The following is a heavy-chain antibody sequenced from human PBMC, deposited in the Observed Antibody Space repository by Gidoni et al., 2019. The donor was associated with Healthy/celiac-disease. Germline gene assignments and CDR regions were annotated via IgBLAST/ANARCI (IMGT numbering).Heavy chain of an antibody. CDR3: AVAGCSGGSCYP. V-gene: IGHV3-21*01. J-gene: IGHJ5*02. CDR1: GFTFSSYR. D-gene: IGHD2-15*01. CDR2: ISSSSSYI. Sequence: EVQLVASGGGLVKPGGSLRLSCAASGFTFSSYRMNWVRQAPGKGLEWVSSISSSSSYIYYADSVKCRFTISRDNAKNSLYLQMNSLRAEDTAVYYCAVAGCSGGSCYPWGQGTLVTVSS.